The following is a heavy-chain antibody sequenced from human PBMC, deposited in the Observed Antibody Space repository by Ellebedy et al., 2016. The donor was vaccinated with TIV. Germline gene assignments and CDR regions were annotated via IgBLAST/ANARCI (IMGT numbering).Heavy chain of an antibody. J-gene: IGHJ4*02. D-gene: IGHD3-22*01. CDR3: ARESSGYY. Sequence: GESLKISCAASGFTFSSYSMNWVRQAPGKGLEWVSSINSNSYDIYYADSMKGRFTISRDNAKNSLYLQMNSLRAEDTAVYYCARESSGYYWGQGTLVTVSS. CDR2: INSNSYDI. V-gene: IGHV3-21*01. CDR1: GFTFSSYS.